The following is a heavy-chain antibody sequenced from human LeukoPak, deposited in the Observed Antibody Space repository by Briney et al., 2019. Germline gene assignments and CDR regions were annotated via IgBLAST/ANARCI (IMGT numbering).Heavy chain of an antibody. CDR3: ARGLGYCSGGSCYSYYFDY. J-gene: IGHJ4*02. Sequence: ASVKVSCKTSGYTFTSYGISGVRQAPGQGLEWMGWISAYNGNTNYAQKLQGRVTMTTDTSTSTAYMELRSLRSDDTAVYYCARGLGYCSGGSCYSYYFDYWGQGTLVTVSS. CDR2: ISAYNGNT. D-gene: IGHD2-15*01. CDR1: GYTFTSYG. V-gene: IGHV1-18*01.